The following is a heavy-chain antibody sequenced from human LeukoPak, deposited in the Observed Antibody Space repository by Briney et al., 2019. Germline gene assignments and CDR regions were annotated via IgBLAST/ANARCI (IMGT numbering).Heavy chain of an antibody. CDR2: IYYSGST. CDR1: GGSISSYY. V-gene: IGHV4-59*08. Sequence: SETLSLTCTVSGGSISSYYWSWIRQPPGKGLEWIGYIYYSGSTNYNPSLKSRVTISVDTSKNQFSLKLSSVTAADTAVYYCASSRGLPYFDYWGQGTLVTVSS. J-gene: IGHJ4*02. CDR3: ASSRGLPYFDY. D-gene: IGHD1-26*01.